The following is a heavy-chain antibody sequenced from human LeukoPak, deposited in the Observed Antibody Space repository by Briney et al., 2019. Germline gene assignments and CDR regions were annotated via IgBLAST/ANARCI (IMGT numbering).Heavy chain of an antibody. Sequence: SETLSLTCAVSAGSISSSNWWSWVRQPPGKGLEWIGEIYHSGSTNYNPSLESRVTISADTSKNQFSLKLSSVTAADTAVYYCARGNRRLGYYGSGSRLPFDYWGQGTLVTVSS. D-gene: IGHD3-10*01. CDR2: IYHSGST. J-gene: IGHJ4*02. CDR3: ARGNRRLGYYGSGSRLPFDY. CDR1: AGSISSSNW. V-gene: IGHV4-4*02.